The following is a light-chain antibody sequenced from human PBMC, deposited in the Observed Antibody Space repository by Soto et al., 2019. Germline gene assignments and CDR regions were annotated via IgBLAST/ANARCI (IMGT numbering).Light chain of an antibody. CDR1: QSVSSSQ. CDR3: QQYGNSPRT. CDR2: AAS. V-gene: IGKV3-20*01. J-gene: IGKJ1*01. Sequence: GVSQSPCTLSLSPGERATLSCRASQSVSSSQLTCFQQKRGHAPRLLIYAASSECAGIPDRFSGSGSGTDFDLTISRLEPEDFAVYYCQQYGNSPRTFAQGTKVDIK.